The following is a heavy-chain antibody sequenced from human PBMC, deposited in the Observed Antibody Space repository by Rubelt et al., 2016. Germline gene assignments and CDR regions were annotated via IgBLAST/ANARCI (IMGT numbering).Heavy chain of an antibody. Sequence: WVRQAPGKGLEWVASIKHDGSEKFYLDSVKGRFTITRDNARNFLYLQMSSLRAGDTAIYYCARDRRGYCSSTSCSTGYYYYYMDVWGKGTTVTVSS. CDR3: ARDRRGYCSSTSCSTGYYYYYMDV. V-gene: IGHV3-7*05. D-gene: IGHD2-2*01. J-gene: IGHJ6*03. CDR2: IKHDGSEK.